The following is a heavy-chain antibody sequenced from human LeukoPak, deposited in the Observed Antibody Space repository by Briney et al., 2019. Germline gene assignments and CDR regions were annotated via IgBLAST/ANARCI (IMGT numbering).Heavy chain of an antibody. CDR3: ARGPFYSSPHWFDP. Sequence: SETLSLTCAVYGGSFSGYYWSWIRQPPGKGLEWIGEINHSGSTNYNPSLKGRVTISVDTSKNQFSLKLSSVTAADTAVYYCARGPFYSSPHWFDPWGQGTLVTVSS. CDR1: GGSFSGYY. CDR2: INHSGST. V-gene: IGHV4-34*01. D-gene: IGHD6-19*01. J-gene: IGHJ5*02.